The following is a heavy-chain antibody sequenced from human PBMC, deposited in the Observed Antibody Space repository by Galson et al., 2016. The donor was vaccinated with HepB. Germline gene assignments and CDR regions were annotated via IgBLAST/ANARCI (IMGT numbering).Heavy chain of an antibody. CDR3: ARKSMGPGTTAFDH. D-gene: IGHD1/OR15-1a*01. Sequence: SLRLSCAASGFTLSSHSINWVRQAPGKGLEWVSSISTTGTYIYYADSVKGRFTLSRENAKNSVFLQMNSLRAEDTAVYYCARKSMGPGTTAFDHWGQGTLVTVSS. J-gene: IGHJ4*02. V-gene: IGHV3-21*01. CDR2: ISTTGTYI. CDR1: GFTLSSHS.